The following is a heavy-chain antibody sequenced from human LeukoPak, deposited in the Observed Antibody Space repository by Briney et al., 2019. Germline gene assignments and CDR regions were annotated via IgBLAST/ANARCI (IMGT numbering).Heavy chain of an antibody. CDR3: ASLMGATGAPFDY. D-gene: IGHD1-26*01. J-gene: IGHJ4*02. CDR2: IIPISGTA. V-gene: IGHV1-69*13. CDR1: GGTFSSYA. Sequence: ASVKVSCKASGGTFSSYAISWVRQAPGQGLEWMGGIIPISGTANYAQKFQGRVTITADESTNTAYMELSSLRSEDTAVYYCASLMGATGAPFDYWGQGTLVTVSS.